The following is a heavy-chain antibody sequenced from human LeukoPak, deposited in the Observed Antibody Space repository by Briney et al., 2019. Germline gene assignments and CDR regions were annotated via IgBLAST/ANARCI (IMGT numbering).Heavy chain of an antibody. D-gene: IGHD2-15*01. V-gene: IGHV1-2*02. J-gene: IGHJ3*02. CDR2: INPNSGGT. CDR1: GYTFTSYG. Sequence: ASVKVSCKASGYTFTSYGISWVRQAPGQGLEWMGWINPNSGGTNYAQKFQGRVTMTRDTSISTAYMELSRLRSDDTAVYYCAREDIVVVVAAEGAFDIWGQGTMVTVSS. CDR3: AREDIVVVVAAEGAFDI.